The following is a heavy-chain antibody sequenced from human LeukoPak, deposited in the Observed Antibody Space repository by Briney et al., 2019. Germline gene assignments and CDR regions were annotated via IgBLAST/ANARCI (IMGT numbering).Heavy chain of an antibody. CDR1: GYTFTSYA. V-gene: IGHV1-3*01. J-gene: IGHJ4*02. CDR3: ARSLLPLRYFDWFRYYFDY. Sequence: ASVKVSCKASGYTFTSYAMPWVRQAPGQRLEWMGWINAGNGNTKYSQKFQGRVTITRDTSASTAYMELSSLRSEDTAVYYCARSLLPLRYFDWFRYYFDYWGQGTLVTVSS. CDR2: INAGNGNT. D-gene: IGHD3-9*01.